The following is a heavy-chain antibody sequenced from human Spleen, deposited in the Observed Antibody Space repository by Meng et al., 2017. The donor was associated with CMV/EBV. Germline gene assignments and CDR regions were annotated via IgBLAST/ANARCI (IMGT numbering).Heavy chain of an antibody. D-gene: IGHD1-20*01. CDR2: ISSSSSTI. Sequence: GESLKISCAASGFTFSIYSMNWVRQALGKGLEWIAYISSSSSTIYYADSVKGRFTISRDNAENALLLQMNSLRAEDTAVYYCARDPPTYNWNQRRDAFDIWGQGTMVTVSS. CDR3: ARDPPTYNWNQRRDAFDI. V-gene: IGHV3-48*04. CDR1: GFTFSIYS. J-gene: IGHJ3*02.